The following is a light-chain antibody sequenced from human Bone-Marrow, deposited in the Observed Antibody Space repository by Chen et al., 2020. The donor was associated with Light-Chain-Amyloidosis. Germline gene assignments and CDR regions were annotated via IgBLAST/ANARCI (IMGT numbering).Light chain of an antibody. Sequence: QSAVTEPRTVSGSAGQSVTIFCIETSSDVGDYNYVSWYQQHPSKAPKLMCYDVTKRHLGVPDRFSGSKSGNTASLTISGLQSEDEADYYCCSYAGSDNYVVFGGRTRLTVL. CDR2: DVT. V-gene: IGLV2-11*01. CDR3: CSYAGSDNYVV. CDR1: SSDVGDYNY. J-gene: IGLJ2*01.